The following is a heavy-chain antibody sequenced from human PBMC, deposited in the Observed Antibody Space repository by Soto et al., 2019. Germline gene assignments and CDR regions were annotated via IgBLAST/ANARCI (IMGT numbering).Heavy chain of an antibody. CDR1: GGSISSGGYY. CDR2: IYYSGST. V-gene: IGHV4-31*03. CDR3: ARGGYTVTTLEFDY. J-gene: IGHJ4*02. D-gene: IGHD4-17*01. Sequence: SETLSLTCTVSGGSISSGGYYWSWIRQHPGKGLEWIGYIYYSGSTYYNPSLKSRVTISVDTSKNQFSLKLSSVTAADTAVYYCARGGYTVTTLEFDYWGQGTLVTVSS.